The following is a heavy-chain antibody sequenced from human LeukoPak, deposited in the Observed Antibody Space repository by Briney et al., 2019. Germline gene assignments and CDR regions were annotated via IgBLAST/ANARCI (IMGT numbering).Heavy chain of an antibody. D-gene: IGHD3-22*01. Sequence: ASVKVSRKASGYTFTGYYMHWVRQAPGQGLEWMGWINPNRGGTNYAQKFQGRVTMTRDTSISTAYMELSRLRSDDTAVYYCARVRNYYDSSGSFDIWGQGTMVTVSS. CDR2: INPNRGGT. CDR3: ARVRNYYDSSGSFDI. J-gene: IGHJ3*02. CDR1: GYTFTGYY. V-gene: IGHV1-2*02.